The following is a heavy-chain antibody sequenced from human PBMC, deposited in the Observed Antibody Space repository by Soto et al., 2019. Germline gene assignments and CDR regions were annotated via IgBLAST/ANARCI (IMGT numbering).Heavy chain of an antibody. V-gene: IGHV3-23*01. CDR1: GFTFSNYA. CDR2: ISGSGGST. Sequence: GGSLRLSCAASGFTFSNYAMNWVRQAPGKGLEWVSAISGSGGSTYYADSVKGRFTISRDNSKNTLYLQMNSLRAEDTAVYYCARDQISIAARPGLGYYYYYGMDVWGQGTTVTVSS. J-gene: IGHJ6*02. D-gene: IGHD6-6*01. CDR3: ARDQISIAARPGLGYYYYYGMDV.